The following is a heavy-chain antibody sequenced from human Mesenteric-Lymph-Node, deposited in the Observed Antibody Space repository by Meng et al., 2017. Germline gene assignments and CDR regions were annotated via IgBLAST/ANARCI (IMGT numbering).Heavy chain of an antibody. CDR2: IIPIFGSA. V-gene: IGHV1-69*13. CDR1: GGTLSTYT. CDR3: ARVGVTYYYDSSGGFRRKKSGYYYYYGMDV. D-gene: IGHD3-22*01. Sequence: SVKVSCKASGGTLSTYTISWVRQAPGQGLEWMGGIIPIFGSAKYAQKFQGRVTITADESTSTAYMELSSLRSEDTAVYYCARVGVTYYYDSSGGFRRKKSGYYYYYGMDVWGQGTTVTVSS. J-gene: IGHJ6*02.